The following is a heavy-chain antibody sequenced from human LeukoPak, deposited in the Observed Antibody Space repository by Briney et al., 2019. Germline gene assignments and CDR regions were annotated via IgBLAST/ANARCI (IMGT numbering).Heavy chain of an antibody. CDR3: AKVDATYGSGSYYPWVY. Sequence: GGSLRLSCAASGFTFSSYAMSWVRQAPGKGLEWVSAISGSGGSTYYADSVKGRFTISRDNSKNTLYLQMNTLRAEDTAVYYCAKVDATYGSGSYYPWVYWGQGTLVTVSS. CDR2: ISGSGGST. D-gene: IGHD3-10*01. V-gene: IGHV3-23*01. J-gene: IGHJ4*02. CDR1: GFTFSSYA.